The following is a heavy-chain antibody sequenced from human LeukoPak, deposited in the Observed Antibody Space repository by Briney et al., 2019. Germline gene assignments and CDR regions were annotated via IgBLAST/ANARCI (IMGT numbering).Heavy chain of an antibody. D-gene: IGHD1-26*01. CDR1: GFTFSSYA. CDR2: ISYDRSNK. Sequence: GRSLRLSCAASGFTFSSYAMHWVRQAPGKGLEWVAVISYDRSNKYYADSVKGRFTISRDNSKNTLYLQMNSLRAEDTAVYYCARDAGQWELLAPDYWGQGTLVTVSS. J-gene: IGHJ4*02. CDR3: ARDAGQWELLAPDY. V-gene: IGHV3-30*01.